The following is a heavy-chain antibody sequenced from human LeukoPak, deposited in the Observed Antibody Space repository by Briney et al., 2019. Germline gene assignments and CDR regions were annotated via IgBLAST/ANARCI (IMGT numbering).Heavy chain of an antibody. J-gene: IGHJ4*02. D-gene: IGHD5-18*01. CDR2: IYYSGST. CDR1: GGSISSYY. V-gene: IGHV4-59*08. CDR3: ARPGALYSYGPFDY. Sequence: SETLSLTCTVSGGSISSYYWSWIRQPPGKGLEWIGYIYYSGSTSYNPSLKSRVTISVDTSKNQFSLKLSSVTAADTAVYYCARPGALYSYGPFDYWGQGVLVTVSS.